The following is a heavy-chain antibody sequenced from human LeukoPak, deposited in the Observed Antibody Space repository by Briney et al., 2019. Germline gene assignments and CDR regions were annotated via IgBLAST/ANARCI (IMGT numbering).Heavy chain of an antibody. CDR3: TAAEYGSGSYYNYY. Sequence: GGSLRLSCAASGFTFSNARMGWVRQAPGKGLAWVGRIKSKTEGGTSDYAAPVKGRFTISRDDSKNTVYLQMNSLKTEDTAVYYCTAAEYGSGSYYNYYWGQGTLVTVSS. CDR1: GFTFSNAR. J-gene: IGHJ4*02. D-gene: IGHD3-10*01. V-gene: IGHV3-15*01. CDR2: IKSKTEGGTS.